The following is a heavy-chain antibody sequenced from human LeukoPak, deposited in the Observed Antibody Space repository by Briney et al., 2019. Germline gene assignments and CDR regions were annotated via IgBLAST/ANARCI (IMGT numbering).Heavy chain of an antibody. D-gene: IGHD6-25*01. CDR2: INPSGGST. J-gene: IGHJ5*02. CDR3: AREPQDERDWFDP. Sequence: GASVKVSCKVSGYTLTELSMHWVRQAPGQGLEWMGIINPSGGSTSYAQKFQGRVTMTRDTSTSTVYMELSSLRSEDTAVYYCAREPQDERDWFDPWGQGTLVTVSS. V-gene: IGHV1-46*01. CDR1: GYTLTELS.